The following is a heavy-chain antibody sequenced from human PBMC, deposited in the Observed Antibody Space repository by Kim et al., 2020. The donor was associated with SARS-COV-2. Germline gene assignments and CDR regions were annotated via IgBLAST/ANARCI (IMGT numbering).Heavy chain of an antibody. V-gene: IGHV3-21*01. Sequence: IYYADSVKGRFTISRDNAKNSLYLQTNSLRAEDTAVYYCARIIAAVAGLDYWGQGTLVTVSS. CDR2: I. CDR3: ARIIAAVAGLDY. D-gene: IGHD2-15*01. J-gene: IGHJ4*02.